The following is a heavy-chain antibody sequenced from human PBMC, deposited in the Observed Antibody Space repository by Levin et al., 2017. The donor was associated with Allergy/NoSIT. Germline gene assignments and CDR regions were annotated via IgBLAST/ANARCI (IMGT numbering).Heavy chain of an antibody. CDR2: IIPIFGTA. CDR3: ARVGSYDFWSGYLGLGEYYFDY. J-gene: IGHJ4*02. CDR1: GGTFSSYA. Sequence: ASVKVSCKASGGTFSSYAISWVRQAPGQGLEWMGGIIPIFGTANYAQKFQGRVTITADESTSTAYMELSSLRSEDTAVYYCARVGSYDFWSGYLGLGEYYFDYWGQGTLVTVSS. D-gene: IGHD3-3*01. V-gene: IGHV1-69*13.